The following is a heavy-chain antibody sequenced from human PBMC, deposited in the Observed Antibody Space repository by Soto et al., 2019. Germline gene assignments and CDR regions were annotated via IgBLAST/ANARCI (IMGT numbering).Heavy chain of an antibody. V-gene: IGHV3-53*01. Sequence: PGGSLRLSCAASGFTVSSNYMSWVRQAPGKGLEWVSVIYSGGSTYDADSVKGRFTISRDNSKNTLYLQMNSLRAEDTAVYYCARAERYYYGMDVWGQGTTVTVSS. CDR2: IYSGGST. CDR1: GFTVSSNY. D-gene: IGHD1-1*01. J-gene: IGHJ6*02. CDR3: ARAERYYYGMDV.